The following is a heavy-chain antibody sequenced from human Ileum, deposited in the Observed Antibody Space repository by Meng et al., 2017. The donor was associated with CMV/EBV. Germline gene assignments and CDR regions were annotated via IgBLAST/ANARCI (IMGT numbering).Heavy chain of an antibody. D-gene: IGHD5-18*01. CDR3: ALRGDTSLVFDF. V-gene: IGHV2-5*01. Sequence: CSFSGFSLRSSGLGVGWIRQPPGKALEWLALIYWNDDKRFSPSLKNRVTITKDTSKNQVALTMTNMDPVDTATYYCALRGDTSLVFDFWGQGTLVTVSS. CDR2: IYWNDDK. CDR1: GFSLRSSGLG. J-gene: IGHJ4*02.